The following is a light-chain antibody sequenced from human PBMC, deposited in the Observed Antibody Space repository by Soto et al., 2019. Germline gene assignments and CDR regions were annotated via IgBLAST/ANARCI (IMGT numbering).Light chain of an antibody. CDR1: SSNIGAGYD. CDR3: QSYDSSLSGRNVV. V-gene: IGLV1-40*01. CDR2: GNS. J-gene: IGLJ2*01. Sequence: QSLLTQPPSVSGAPGQRVTISCTGSSSNIGAGYDVHWYQQLPGTAPKLLIYGNSNRPSGVPDRFSGSKSGTSASLAITGLQAEDEADYYCQSYDSSLSGRNVVFGGGTKLTVL.